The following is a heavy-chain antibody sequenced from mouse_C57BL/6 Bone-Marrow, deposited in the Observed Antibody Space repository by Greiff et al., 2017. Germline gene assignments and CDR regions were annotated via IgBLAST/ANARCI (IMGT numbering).Heavy chain of an antibody. CDR2: IYPRSGNT. Sequence: QVQLKQSGAELARPGASVKLSCKASGYTFTSYGISWVKQRTGQGLEWIGEIYPRSGNTYYNEKFKGKATLTAVKSSSTAYMELRSLTSEDSAVYFCARRQLKPWFAYWGQGTLVTVSA. J-gene: IGHJ3*01. D-gene: IGHD3-2*02. CDR3: ARRQLKPWFAY. CDR1: GYTFTSYG. V-gene: IGHV1-81*01.